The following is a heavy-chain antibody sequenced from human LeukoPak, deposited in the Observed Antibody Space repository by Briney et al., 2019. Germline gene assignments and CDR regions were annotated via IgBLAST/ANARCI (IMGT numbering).Heavy chain of an antibody. CDR1: GFTVSSNH. CDR3: ARETGNWAYFEY. V-gene: IGHV3-53*01. J-gene: IGHJ4*02. Sequence: GGSLRLSCAASGFTVSSNHMSWVRQTPGKGLEWVSVFYSGGGIYYADSVKGRFTVSRDNSKNTLYLQMSSLRAEDTAVYYCARETGNWAYFEYWGQGTLVTVSS. CDR2: FYSGGGI. D-gene: IGHD7-27*01.